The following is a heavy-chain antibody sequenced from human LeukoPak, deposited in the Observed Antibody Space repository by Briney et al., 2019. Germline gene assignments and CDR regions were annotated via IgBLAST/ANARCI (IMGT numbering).Heavy chain of an antibody. D-gene: IGHD5-18*01. CDR3: ARVHRGYSYGRLDY. CDR1: GFAFSDYS. V-gene: IGHV3-48*02. Sequence: GGSLRLSCAASGFAFSDYSMNWVRQAPGKGLEWVSYISSSDNTIHYADSVKGRFTISRDNAKNSLYLEMNSLRDEDTAVFYCARVHRGYSYGRLDYWGQGTLVTVSS. CDR2: ISSSDNTI. J-gene: IGHJ4*02.